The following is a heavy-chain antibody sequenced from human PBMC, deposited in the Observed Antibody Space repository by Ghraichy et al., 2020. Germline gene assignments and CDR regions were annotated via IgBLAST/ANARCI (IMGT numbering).Heavy chain of an antibody. CDR3: AREYIWFGEISHYYYGMDV. Sequence: ASVKVSCKASGYTFTGYYMHWVRQAPGQGLEWMGRINPNSGGTNYAQKFQGRVTMTRDTSISTAYMELSRLRSDDTAVYYCAREYIWFGEISHYYYGMDVWGQGTTVTVSS. D-gene: IGHD3-10*01. J-gene: IGHJ6*02. CDR1: GYTFTGYY. CDR2: INPNSGGT. V-gene: IGHV1-2*06.